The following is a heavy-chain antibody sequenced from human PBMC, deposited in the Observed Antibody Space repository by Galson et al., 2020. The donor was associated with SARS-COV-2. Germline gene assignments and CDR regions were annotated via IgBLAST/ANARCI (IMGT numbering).Heavy chain of an antibody. CDR1: GFTFSDYY. D-gene: IGHD3-22*01. CDR3: AGGYYDSIR. J-gene: IGHJ4*02. Sequence: QLGESLKISCAASGFTFSDYYMSWIRQAPGKGLEWVSVIYSGGSTYYADSVKGRFTISRDNSKNTLYLQMNSLRAEDTAVYYCAGGYYDSIRWGQGTLVTVSS. V-gene: IGHV3-53*01. CDR2: IYSGGST.